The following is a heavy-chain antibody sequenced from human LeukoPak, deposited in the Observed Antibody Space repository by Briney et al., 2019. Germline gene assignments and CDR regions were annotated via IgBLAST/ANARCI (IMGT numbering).Heavy chain of an antibody. D-gene: IGHD6-19*01. V-gene: IGHV3-23*01. CDR2: ISGSGGST. J-gene: IGHJ6*03. CDR1: GFTFSNYA. Sequence: PGGPLRLSCAGSGFTFSNYAMTWVRQAPGKGLEWVSEISGSGGSTYYADSVKGRFTISRDNSIDTLYVQMNSLRAEDTAVYCAKVGTGWAVAGLQRDCYMDVWGNGTTVTVSS. CDR3: AKVGTGWAVAGLQRDCYMDV.